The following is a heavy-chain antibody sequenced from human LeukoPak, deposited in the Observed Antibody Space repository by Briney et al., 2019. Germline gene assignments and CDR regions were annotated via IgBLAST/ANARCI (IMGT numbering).Heavy chain of an antibody. CDR3: ARDQGILVAPYYFDY. D-gene: IGHD5-12*01. CDR1: GGSISGSSYY. V-gene: IGHV4-39*07. CDR2: IYHSGST. Sequence: SETLSLTCTVSGGSISGSSYYWGWIRQPPGKGLEWIGSIYHSGSTYYNPSLKSRVTLSVDTSKNQFSLKLSSVTAADTAVYYCARDQGILVAPYYFDYWGQGTLVTVSS. J-gene: IGHJ4*02.